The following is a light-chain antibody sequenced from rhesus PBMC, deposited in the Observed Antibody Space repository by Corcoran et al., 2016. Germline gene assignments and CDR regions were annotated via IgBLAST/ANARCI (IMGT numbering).Light chain of an antibody. CDR3: MQSIEFPYS. V-gene: IGKV2-90*01. J-gene: IGKJ2*01. CDR1: LSLLDSDGYTC. Sequence: DIVMTQTPLSLPVTPGEPASISCRSSLSLLDSDGYTCLDWYLQKPGQSPQLLIYDVSNRVSGVPDRCSGSGSGTDFTLRISRVEAEDVGMYYCMQSIEFPYSFGQGTKVEIK. CDR2: DVS.